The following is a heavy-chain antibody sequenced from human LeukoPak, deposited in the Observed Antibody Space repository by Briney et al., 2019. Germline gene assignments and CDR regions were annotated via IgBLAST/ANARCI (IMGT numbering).Heavy chain of an antibody. CDR1: GYTFNSYG. D-gene: IGHD5-24*01. Sequence: ASVKVSCKSSGYTFNSYGITWVRQAPGQGLEWMGWIHTYNGHTNYAQKLQGRVTMTTDTSTSTAYMELRSLRSDDTAVYYCARDNSVRDEAWWFNPWGQGTLVTVSS. CDR3: ARDNSVRDEAWWFNP. CDR2: IHTYNGHT. V-gene: IGHV1-18*01. J-gene: IGHJ5*02.